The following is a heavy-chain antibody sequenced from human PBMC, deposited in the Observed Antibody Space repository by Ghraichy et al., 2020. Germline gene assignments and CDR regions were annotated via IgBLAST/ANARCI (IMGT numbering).Heavy chain of an antibody. D-gene: IGHD2-8*01. J-gene: IGHJ6*02. CDR3: ARVMYYGMDV. CDR2: IFSGGST. Sequence: GGSLRLSCAASGFTVSSNHMSWVRQAPGKGLEWVSVIFSGGSTYYADSVKGRFTSSRDKSKNTVYLQINSLRAEDTAVYYCARVMYYGMDVWGQGTTVTVSS. CDR1: GFTVSSNH. V-gene: IGHV3-66*01.